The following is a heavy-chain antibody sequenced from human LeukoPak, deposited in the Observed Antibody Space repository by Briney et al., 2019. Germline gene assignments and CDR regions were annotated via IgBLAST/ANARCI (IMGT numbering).Heavy chain of an antibody. J-gene: IGHJ5*01. CDR1: GFTFSSYE. CDR3: AKSDGYGLIDS. CDR2: IYSSGST. Sequence: GSLRLSCAASGFTFSSYEMNWVRQPPGKGLEWIGNIYSSGSTYYNSSLKSRVTISIDTSNNQVSLKMSSMTAADTAVYYCAKSDGYGLIDSWGQGTLVTVSS. D-gene: IGHD2-21*02. V-gene: IGHV4-59*05.